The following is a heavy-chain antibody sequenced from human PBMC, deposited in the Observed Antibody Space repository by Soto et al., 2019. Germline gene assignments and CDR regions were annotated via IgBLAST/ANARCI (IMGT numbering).Heavy chain of an antibody. V-gene: IGHV4-59*08. Sequence: SETLSLTCTVSGGSISSYYWSWIRQPPGKGLEWIGYIYYSGSTNYNPSLKSRVTISVDTSKNQFSLKLSSVTAADTAVYYCARHRGDIVVVAAEIPPFDISGQGTMVTVSS. CDR3: ARHRGDIVVVAAEIPPFDI. J-gene: IGHJ3*02. CDR2: IYYSGST. D-gene: IGHD2-2*01. CDR1: GGSISSYY.